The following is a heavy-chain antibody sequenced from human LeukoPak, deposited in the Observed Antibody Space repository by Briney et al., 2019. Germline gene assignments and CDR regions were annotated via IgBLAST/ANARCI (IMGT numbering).Heavy chain of an antibody. V-gene: IGHV4-34*01. Sequence: PSETLSLTCAVYGGSFSGYYWSWIRQPPGKGLEWIGEINHSGSTNYNPSLKSRVTISVDTSKNQFSLKLSSVTAADTAVYYCARVVYSRVWGYWGQGTLVAVSS. CDR3: ARVVYSRVWGY. D-gene: IGHD6-13*01. CDR2: INHSGST. J-gene: IGHJ4*02. CDR1: GGSFSGYY.